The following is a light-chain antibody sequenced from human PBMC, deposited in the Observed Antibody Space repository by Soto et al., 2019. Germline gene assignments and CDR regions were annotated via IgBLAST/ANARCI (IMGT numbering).Light chain of an antibody. CDR2: DAS. CDR3: QKYNSFWT. CDR1: QTISNW. V-gene: IGKV1-5*01. J-gene: IGKJ1*01. Sequence: DIQMTQSPSTLSASVGDRVTISCRASQTISNWLAWYQQKPGKAPKLLIYDASSLESGVPSRFSGSGSGTEFTLTISSLQPEDFATYYCQKYNSFWTFGQGTKAEIK.